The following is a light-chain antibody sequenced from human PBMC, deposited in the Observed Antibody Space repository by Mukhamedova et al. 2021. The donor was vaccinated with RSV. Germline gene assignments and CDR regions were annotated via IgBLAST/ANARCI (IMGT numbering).Light chain of an antibody. V-gene: IGKV2-24*01. CDR3: LHATQFPWT. CDR2: KIS. J-gene: IGKJ1*01. Sequence: QRRVHGDGNTYLSWLQQRPGQPLRLLIYKISNRFSGVPDRFSGSGAGTDFTLKISRLEAEDVGIYYCLHATQFPWTFGQGTKVEIK. CDR1: QRRVHGDGNTY.